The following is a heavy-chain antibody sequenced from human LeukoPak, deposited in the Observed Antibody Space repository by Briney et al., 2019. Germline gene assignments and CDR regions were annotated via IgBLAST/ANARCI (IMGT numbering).Heavy chain of an antibody. J-gene: IGHJ4*02. D-gene: IGHD3-22*01. CDR1: GYTFTSYD. CDR3: ARAGMIVGEFDY. CDR2: MNPNSGNT. Sequence: ASVKVSCKASGYTFTSYDINWARQATGQGLEWMGWMNPNSGNTGYAQKFQGRVTMTRNTSISTAYMELSSLRSEDTAVYYCARAGMIVGEFDYWGQGTLVTVSS. V-gene: IGHV1-8*01.